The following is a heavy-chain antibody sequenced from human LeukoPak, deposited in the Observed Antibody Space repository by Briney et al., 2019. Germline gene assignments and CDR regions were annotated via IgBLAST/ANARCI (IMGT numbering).Heavy chain of an antibody. V-gene: IGHV5-51*01. CDR1: GYSFTSYW. D-gene: IGHD3-3*01. CDR2: IYPGDSDT. Sequence: GESLKISCKGSGYSFTSYWIGWVRQMPGKGLEWMGIIYPGDSDTRYSPSFQGQVTISADKSISTAYLQWSSLKASDTAMYYCARRAEGITIFGVAGTYNWFDPWGQGTLVTVSS. J-gene: IGHJ5*02. CDR3: ARRAEGITIFGVAGTYNWFDP.